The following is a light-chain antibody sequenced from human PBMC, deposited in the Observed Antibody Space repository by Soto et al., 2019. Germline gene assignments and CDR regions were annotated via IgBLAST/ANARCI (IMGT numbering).Light chain of an antibody. CDR1: SSNIGSNT. Sequence: QSVLTQPPSASGTPGQRVTISCCGSSSNIGSNTVNWYQQLPGTAPKLLIHANNQRPSGVPDRFSGSKSGTSASLAISWLQSEEADYYCAAWDDSLNGYVFGTGTKLTVL. CDR3: AAWDDSLNGYV. CDR2: ANN. V-gene: IGLV1-44*01. J-gene: IGLJ1*01.